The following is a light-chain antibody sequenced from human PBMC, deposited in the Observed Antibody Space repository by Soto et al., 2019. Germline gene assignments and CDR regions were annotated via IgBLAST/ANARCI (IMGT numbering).Light chain of an antibody. Sequence: EIVLTQYPGTLSLSPGERATLSCRASESVSGNYLAWYQQKPRQSPRLLIYGSSDRAPGIPDWFSGSRSGTDFTVTITRMEPEDFAVYYCQQYGSSPPYTVGQGTKLEIK. CDR3: QQYGSSPPYT. CDR2: GSS. J-gene: IGKJ2*01. V-gene: IGKV3-20*01. CDR1: ESVSGNY.